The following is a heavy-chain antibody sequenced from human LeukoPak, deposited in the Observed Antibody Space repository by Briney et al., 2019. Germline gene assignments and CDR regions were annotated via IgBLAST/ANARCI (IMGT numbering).Heavy chain of an antibody. J-gene: IGHJ4*02. CDR1: GCTFSSYA. CDR3: AKPLQAYYFDY. CDR2: ISASGGST. Sequence: PAGSLRLSCAASGCTFSSYAMSWVRQAAGKGLEWISAISASGGSTYYADSVKGRFTISRDKSKNRPYLHMNSLRAEDTAVDYCAKPLQAYYFDYWGQGTLVTVSS. V-gene: IGHV3-23*01. D-gene: IGHD3-16*02.